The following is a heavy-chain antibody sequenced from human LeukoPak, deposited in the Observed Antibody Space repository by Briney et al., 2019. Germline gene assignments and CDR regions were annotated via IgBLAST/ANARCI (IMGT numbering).Heavy chain of an antibody. V-gene: IGHV4-59*01. Sequence: SETLSLTCTVSGGSISSYYWSWIRQPPGKGLEWIGYIYYSGSTNHNPSLKSRVTISVDTSKNQFSLKLSSVTAADTAVYYCAREGPGHFTYYGILTPEGDAFDIWGQGTMVTVSS. CDR3: AREGPGHFTYYGILTPEGDAFDI. D-gene: IGHD3-9*01. J-gene: IGHJ3*02. CDR1: GGSISSYY. CDR2: IYYSGST.